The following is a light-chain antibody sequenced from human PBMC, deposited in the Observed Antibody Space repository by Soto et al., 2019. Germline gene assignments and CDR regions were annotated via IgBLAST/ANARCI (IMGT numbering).Light chain of an antibody. V-gene: IGLV1-40*01. CDR3: QSYDSSLSGYV. CDR1: SSNIGASYE. J-gene: IGLJ1*01. CDR2: GNN. Sequence: QSVLTQPPSVSGAPGQRVTISCTGSSSNIGASYEVHWYQQLPGRAPKLLIYGNNNRPSGVPDRFSGSKSGTSGSLAITGLQAEDEADHYCQSYDSSLSGYVFGSGTKLTVL.